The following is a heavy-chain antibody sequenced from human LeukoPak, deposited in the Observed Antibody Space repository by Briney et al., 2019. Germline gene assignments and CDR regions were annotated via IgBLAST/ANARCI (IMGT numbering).Heavy chain of an antibody. Sequence: SVKVSCKASGYTFTGYYMHRVRQAPGQGLEWMGWINPNSGGTNYAQKLQGRVTMTRDTSISTAYMELSRLRSDDTAVYYCARVNYYDSSGYYHHFDYWGQGTLVTVSS. D-gene: IGHD3-22*01. CDR1: GYTFTGYY. J-gene: IGHJ4*02. CDR3: ARVNYYDSSGYYHHFDY. CDR2: INPNSGGT. V-gene: IGHV1-2*02.